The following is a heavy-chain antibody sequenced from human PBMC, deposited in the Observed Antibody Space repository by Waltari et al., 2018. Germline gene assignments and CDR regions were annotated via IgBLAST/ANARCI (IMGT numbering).Heavy chain of an antibody. J-gene: IGHJ4*02. CDR3: ARGGGSGSYPYDY. CDR2: IYTSGST. CDR1: GGSISSGSYY. Sequence: QVQLQESGPGLVKPSQTLSLTCTVSGGSISSGSYYWSWIRQPAGKGLEWIGRIYTSGSTNYNPSLKRRVTISVDTSKNQFSLKLSSVTAADTAVYYCARGGGSGSYPYDYWGQGTLVTVSS. D-gene: IGHD3-10*01. V-gene: IGHV4-61*02.